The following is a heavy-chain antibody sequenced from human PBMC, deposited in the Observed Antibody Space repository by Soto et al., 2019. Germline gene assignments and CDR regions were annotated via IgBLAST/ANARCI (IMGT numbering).Heavy chain of an antibody. CDR1: GFSLSTSGVG. CDR3: AHLTLIVPAAIEVFDY. Sequence: QITLRESGPALVKPTQTLTLTCTFSGFSLSTSGVGVGWLRQPPGKALEWLALLYWNDDQRYSPSLKSRLTITKDTSKIQVVLTMPDMDPVDTATYYCAHLTLIVPAAIEVFDYWGQGTLVTVSS. D-gene: IGHD2-2*01. CDR2: LYWNDDQ. J-gene: IGHJ4*02. V-gene: IGHV2-5*01.